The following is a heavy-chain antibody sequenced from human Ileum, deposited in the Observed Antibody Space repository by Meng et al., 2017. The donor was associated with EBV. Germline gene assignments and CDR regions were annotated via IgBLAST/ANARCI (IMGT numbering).Heavy chain of an antibody. CDR1: GVSISSSNYY. D-gene: IGHD5-18*01. Sequence: QWQLQESRPGLVKPSPTLSLTCTVSGVSISSSNYYWSWIRQPPGKGLEWSGHIYNSGSTYYNPSLKSRITISVDTSKNQFSLKLSSVTAAATAVYYCARGQKGYFDLWGQGTLVTVSS. CDR3: ARGQKGYFDL. V-gene: IGHV4-30-4*01. J-gene: IGHJ5*02. CDR2: IYNSGST.